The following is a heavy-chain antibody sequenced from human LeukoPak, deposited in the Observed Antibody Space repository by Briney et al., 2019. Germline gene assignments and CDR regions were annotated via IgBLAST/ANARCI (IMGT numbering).Heavy chain of an antibody. CDR1: GYTFTSYD. CDR3: ARPSSGWYDAFDI. J-gene: IGHJ3*02. D-gene: IGHD6-19*01. V-gene: IGHV1-8*03. CDR2: MNPNSGNT. Sequence: ASVKVSCKASGYTFTSYDINWVRHAPGQGLEWMGWMNPNSGNTGYAQKFQGRVTITRNTSISTAYMELSSLRSEDTAVYYCARPSSGWYDAFDIWGQGTMVTVSS.